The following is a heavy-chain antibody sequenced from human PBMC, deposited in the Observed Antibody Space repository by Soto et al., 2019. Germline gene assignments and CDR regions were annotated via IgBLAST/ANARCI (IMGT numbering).Heavy chain of an antibody. CDR3: AKRPASIITFDY. CDR1: GFTFSNYA. CDR2: ISGNGGST. V-gene: IGHV3-23*01. D-gene: IGHD2-2*01. J-gene: IGHJ4*02. Sequence: EVQVLDFGGSLVQPGGSLRLSYAASGFTFSNYAMSWVCQAPGNGLEWVSTISGNGGSTYYADSVKGRFTISRDNSKNMLLLQIHSLRDDDSAVYYYAKRPASIITFDYWGQGTPVPVSS.